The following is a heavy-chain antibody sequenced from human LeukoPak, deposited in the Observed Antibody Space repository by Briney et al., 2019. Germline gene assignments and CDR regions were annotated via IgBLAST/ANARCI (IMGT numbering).Heavy chain of an antibody. D-gene: IGHD6-13*01. J-gene: IGHJ4*02. V-gene: IGHV3-48*04. Sequence: GGSLRLSCAASGFTFSSYSMNWVRQAPGKGLEWVSYISSSSSTIYYADSVKGRFTISRDNAKNSLYLQMNSLRAEDMALYYCAKDMRKSIAAADWSFDYWGQGTLVTVSS. CDR2: ISSSSSTI. CDR1: GFTFSSYS. CDR3: AKDMRKSIAAADWSFDY.